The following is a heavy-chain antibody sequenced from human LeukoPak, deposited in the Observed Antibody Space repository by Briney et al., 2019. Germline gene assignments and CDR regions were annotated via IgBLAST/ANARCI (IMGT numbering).Heavy chain of an antibody. CDR2: ISSSGSTI. V-gene: IGHV3-48*03. CDR1: GFTFSSYE. Sequence: GGSLSLSCAASGFTFSSYEMNRVRQAPGKGLEWVSYISSSGSTIYYADSVKGRFTISRDNAKNSLYLQMNSLRAEDTAVYYCAIATIYLSFDYWGQGTLVTVSS. J-gene: IGHJ4*02. CDR3: AIATIYLSFDY. D-gene: IGHD5-24*01.